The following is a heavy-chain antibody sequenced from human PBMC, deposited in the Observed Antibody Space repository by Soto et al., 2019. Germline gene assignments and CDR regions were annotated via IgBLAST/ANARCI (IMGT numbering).Heavy chain of an antibody. D-gene: IGHD3-22*01. CDR2: IYYSGST. J-gene: IGHJ5*02. Sequence: SETLSLTCTVSGGSISSGDYYWSWIRQPPGKGLEWIGYIYYSGSTYYNPSLKSRVTISVDTSKNQFSLKLSSVTAADTAVYYCARRITMIVVGNSPDCFDPWGQGTLVTVSS. CDR1: GGSISSGDYY. V-gene: IGHV4-30-4*01. CDR3: ARRITMIVVGNSPDCFDP.